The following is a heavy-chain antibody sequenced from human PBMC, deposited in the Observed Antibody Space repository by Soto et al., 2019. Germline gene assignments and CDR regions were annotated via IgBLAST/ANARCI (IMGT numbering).Heavy chain of an antibody. D-gene: IGHD2-2*01. J-gene: IGHJ4*02. Sequence: QVQLVESGGGVVQPGRSLRLSCAASGFTFSSYGMHWVRQAPGKGLEWVAVIWYDGSNKYYADSVKGRFTISRDNSKNTLYLQMNRLRAEDTAVYYCASPPPGAMYFDYWGQGTLVTVSS. V-gene: IGHV3-33*01. CDR3: ASPPPGAMYFDY. CDR1: GFTFSSYG. CDR2: IWYDGSNK.